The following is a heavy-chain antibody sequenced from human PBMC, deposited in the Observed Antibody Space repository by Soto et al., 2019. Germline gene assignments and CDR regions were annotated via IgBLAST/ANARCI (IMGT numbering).Heavy chain of an antibody. CDR3: GGKVVVVAATRHAFDI. CDR2: INHSGST. D-gene: IGHD2-15*01. CDR1: GGSFSGYY. V-gene: IGHV4-34*01. J-gene: IGHJ3*02. Sequence: SETLSLTCAVYGGSFSGYYWSWIRQPPGKGLEWIGEINHSGSTNYNPSLKSRVTISVDTSKNQFSLKLSSVTAADTALYYCGGKVVVVAATRHAFDIWGQGTMVTVSS.